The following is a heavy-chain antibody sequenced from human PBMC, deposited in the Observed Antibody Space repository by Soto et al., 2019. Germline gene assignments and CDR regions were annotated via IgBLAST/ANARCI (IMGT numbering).Heavy chain of an antibody. Sequence: LSLTCTVSGGSISSSSYYWGWIRQPPGKGLEWIGSIYYSGSTYYNPSLKSRVTISVDTSKNQFSLKLSSVTAADTAVYYCARQRSYSSSWYVDYWGQGTLVTVSS. CDR2: IYYSGST. V-gene: IGHV4-39*01. D-gene: IGHD6-13*01. CDR3: ARQRSYSSSWYVDY. CDR1: GGSISSSSYY. J-gene: IGHJ4*02.